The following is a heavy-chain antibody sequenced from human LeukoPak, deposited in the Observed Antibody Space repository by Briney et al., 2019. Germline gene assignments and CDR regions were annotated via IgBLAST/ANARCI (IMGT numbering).Heavy chain of an antibody. CDR2: ISGSGGST. CDR1: GFTFTSYA. V-gene: IGHV3-23*01. CDR3: AKGRQWLVLDAFDI. D-gene: IGHD6-19*01. Sequence: GGSLRLSCAASGFTFTSYAMSWVRQAPGKGLEWVSAISGSGGSTYYADSVKGRFTISRDNSKNTLYLQMNSLRAKDTAVYHCAKGRQWLVLDAFDIWGQGTLVTVSS. J-gene: IGHJ3*02.